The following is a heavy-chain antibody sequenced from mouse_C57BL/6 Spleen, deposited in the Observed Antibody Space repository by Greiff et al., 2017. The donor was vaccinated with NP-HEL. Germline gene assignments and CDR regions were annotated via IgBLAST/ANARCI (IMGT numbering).Heavy chain of an antibody. V-gene: IGHV1-55*01. CDR1: GYTFTSYW. CDR2: IYPGSGST. D-gene: IGHD1-1*01. CDR3: ARCSTVVAYYAMDY. Sequence: VQLQQPGAELVKPGASVKMSCKASGYTFTSYWITWVKQRPGQGLEWIGDIYPGSGSTNYNEKFKSKATLTVDTSSSTAYMQLSSLTSEDSAVYYCARCSTVVAYYAMDYWGQGTSVTVSS. J-gene: IGHJ4*01.